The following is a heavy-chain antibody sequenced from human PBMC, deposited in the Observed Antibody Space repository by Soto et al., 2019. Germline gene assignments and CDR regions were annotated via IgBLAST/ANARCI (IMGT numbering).Heavy chain of an antibody. CDR2: FDPEDGET. J-gene: IGHJ4*02. CDR1: GYTLTELS. CDR3: ATVGYCSGGSCPDY. D-gene: IGHD2-15*01. Sequence: ASVKVSCKXSGYTLTELSMHWVRQAPGKGLEWMGGFDPEDGETIYAQKFQGRVTMTEDTSTDTAYMELSSLRSEDTAVYYCATVGYCSGGSCPDYWGQGTLVTVSS. V-gene: IGHV1-24*01.